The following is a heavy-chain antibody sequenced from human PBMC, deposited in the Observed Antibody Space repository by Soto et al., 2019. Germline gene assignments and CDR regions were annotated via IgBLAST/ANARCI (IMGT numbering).Heavy chain of an antibody. Sequence: ASVKVSCKASGYTFTGSYIHWVRQAPGQGLEWMGWINPNRGGTNYAQKFQGRVTMTRDTSISTAYMELTRLTSDDTAVYYCARDISTMTPFRFDPWGQGTLVTVSS. CDR1: GYTFTGSY. CDR2: INPNRGGT. D-gene: IGHD4-17*01. V-gene: IGHV1-2*02. J-gene: IGHJ5*02. CDR3: ARDISTMTPFRFDP.